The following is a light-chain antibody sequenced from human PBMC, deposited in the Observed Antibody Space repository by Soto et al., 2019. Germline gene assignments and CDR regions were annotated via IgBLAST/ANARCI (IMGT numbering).Light chain of an antibody. J-gene: IGKJ1*01. CDR2: DTS. V-gene: IGKV1-5*01. Sequence: DIQMTQTPSTLSESVGDRVAITCRASQSISVAVAWYQQKPGKAPKLLIFDTSSLESGVPSRFSGSGSGTEFTLTISSLQPDDFATYYCQQYNPYSMWTFGQGTNVEIK. CDR3: QQYNPYSMWT. CDR1: QSISVA.